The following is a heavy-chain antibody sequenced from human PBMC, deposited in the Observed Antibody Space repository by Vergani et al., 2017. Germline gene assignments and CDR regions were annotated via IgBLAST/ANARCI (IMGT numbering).Heavy chain of an antibody. CDR2: LSASDRRT. D-gene: IGHD6-19*01. CDR1: GFIFSTYA. CDR3: AKVGRSEVAGTFGAFDI. V-gene: IGHV3-23*01. J-gene: IGHJ3*02. Sequence: EVQLLESGGDLVQPGGSLRLSCTASGFIFSTYAMSWVRQAPGKGLEWVSTLSASDRRTHYADSVKGRFTISRDISKNTLFLHMNSLRPEDTAVYYCAKVGRSEVAGTFGAFDIWGQGTMVTVSS.